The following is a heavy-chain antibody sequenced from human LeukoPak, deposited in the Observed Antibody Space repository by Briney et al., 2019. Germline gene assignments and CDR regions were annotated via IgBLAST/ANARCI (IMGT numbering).Heavy chain of an antibody. CDR3: ARARNYDSSAYYNDY. J-gene: IGHJ4*02. CDR1: GFTFSSYA. Sequence: PGGSLSLSCAASGFTFSSYAFHWVRQAPGKGLEYVSAITINGGDTYYANSVRGRFTISRDNSKNTLYLQMGSLRAEDMAVYYCARARNYDSSAYYNDYWGQGTLVTVSS. D-gene: IGHD3-22*01. V-gene: IGHV3-64*01. CDR2: ITINGGDT.